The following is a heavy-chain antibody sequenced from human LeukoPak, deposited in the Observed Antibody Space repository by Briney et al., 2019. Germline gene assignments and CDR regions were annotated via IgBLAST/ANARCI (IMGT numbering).Heavy chain of an antibody. V-gene: IGHV4-59*05. Sequence: SETLSLTCTVSGGSISSYYWSWIRQPPGKGLEWIGSIYYSGSTYYNPSLKSRVTISVDTSKNQFSLKLSSVTAADTAVYYCARLGAGYSPVWFDPWGQGTLVTVSS. CDR3: ARLGAGYSPVWFDP. J-gene: IGHJ5*02. CDR2: IYYSGST. D-gene: IGHD5-18*01. CDR1: GGSISSYY.